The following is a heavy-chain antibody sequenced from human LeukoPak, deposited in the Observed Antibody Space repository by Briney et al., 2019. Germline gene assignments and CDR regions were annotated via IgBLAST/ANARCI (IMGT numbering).Heavy chain of an antibody. D-gene: IGHD1-26*01. CDR2: IYPGDSDT. Sequence: GESLKISCKVSRYSFTSYWIGWVRQMPGKGLEWMGIIYPGDSDTRYSPSFQGQVTISADKSISTAYLQWSSLEASDTAMYYCARGSGSYHTAYMNWGQGTLVTVSS. J-gene: IGHJ4*02. CDR1: RYSFTSYW. CDR3: ARGSGSYHTAYMN. V-gene: IGHV5-51*01.